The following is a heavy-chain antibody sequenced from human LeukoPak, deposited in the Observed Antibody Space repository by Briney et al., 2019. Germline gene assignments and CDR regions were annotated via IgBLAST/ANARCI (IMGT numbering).Heavy chain of an antibody. CDR1: GGSISSYY. J-gene: IGHJ4*02. CDR3: ARNRDSGALDY. D-gene: IGHD5-24*01. CDR2: IYYSGST. Sequence: KTSETLSLTCTVSGGSISSYYWSWIRQPPGKGLEWIGYIYYSGSTNYNPSLKSRVTISVDTSKNQFSLKLSSVTAADTAVYYCARNRDSGALDYWGQGTLVTVSS. V-gene: IGHV4-59*01.